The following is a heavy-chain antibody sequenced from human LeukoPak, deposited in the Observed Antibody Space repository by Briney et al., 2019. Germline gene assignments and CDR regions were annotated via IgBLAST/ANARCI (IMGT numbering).Heavy chain of an antibody. CDR1: GYTFTGYH. D-gene: IGHD6-13*01. CDR3: ARDQGSLTRSWYTGY. CDR2: INPYSGDT. Sequence: ASVKVSCKASGYTFTGYHIHWVRQAPGQGLQWMGRINPYSGDTNFAQKFQGRVTMIRDTSITTAYMDLSSLTPDDTAVYFCARDQGSLTRSWYTGYWGQGTQVTVSS. V-gene: IGHV1-2*06. J-gene: IGHJ4*02.